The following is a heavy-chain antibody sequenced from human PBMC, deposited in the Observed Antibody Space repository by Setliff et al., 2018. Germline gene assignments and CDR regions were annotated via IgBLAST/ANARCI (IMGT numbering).Heavy chain of an antibody. V-gene: IGHV4-31*01. D-gene: IGHD3-16*01. Sequence: SETLSLTCTVSGDSIMSPTYTWTWIRQLPGKGLEWIGYISRSGATSYNWSLKRHIAISLDTSKNQFSLNLSSVSAAGTATYYCASWGSAIGFDLWGQGKLVTVSS. CDR1: GDSIMSPTYT. J-gene: IGHJ3*01. CDR3: ASWGSAIGFDL. CDR2: ISRSGAT.